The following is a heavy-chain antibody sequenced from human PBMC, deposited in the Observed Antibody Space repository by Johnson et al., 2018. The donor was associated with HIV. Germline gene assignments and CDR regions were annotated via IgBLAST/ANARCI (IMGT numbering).Heavy chain of an antibody. V-gene: IGHV3-15*01. Sequence: VQLVESGGGLVKPGGSLRLSCAASGFSFSNAWMSWVRQAPGKGLEWIGRIKSKTDGATTDYAAPVKGRFTISRDDSKNTLFLQMNSLKTEDTALYYCTAHYRNAFDIWGQGTMVTVSS. CDR3: TAHYRNAFDI. D-gene: IGHD1-26*01. CDR2: IKSKTDGATT. CDR1: GFSFSNAW. J-gene: IGHJ3*02.